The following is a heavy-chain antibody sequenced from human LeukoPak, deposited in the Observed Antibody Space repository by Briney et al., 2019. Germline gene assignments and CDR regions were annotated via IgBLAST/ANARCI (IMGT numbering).Heavy chain of an antibody. Sequence: GGSLRLSCTASGFTFGDYAMSWFRQAPGKGLEWVGFIRSKAYGGTTEYAASVKGRFTISRDDSKSIAYLQMNSLKTEDTAVYYCTRNGRYFDWLFQVDYWGQGTLVTVSS. J-gene: IGHJ4*02. CDR1: GFTFGDYA. CDR2: IRSKAYGGTT. CDR3: TRNGRYFDWLFQVDY. D-gene: IGHD3-9*01. V-gene: IGHV3-49*03.